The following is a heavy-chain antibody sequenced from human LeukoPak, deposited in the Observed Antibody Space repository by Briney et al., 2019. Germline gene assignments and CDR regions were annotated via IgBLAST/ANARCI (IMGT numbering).Heavy chain of an antibody. D-gene: IGHD3-3*01. CDR3: ARWFRYYDFWSGYLNWFDP. Sequence: SETLSLTCTVSGDSISSSSYYWSWIRQPPGKGLEWIGEINHSGSTNYNPSLKSRVIISVDTSKNQFSLKLSSVTAADTAVYYCARWFRYYDFWSGYLNWFDPWGQGTLVTVSS. J-gene: IGHJ5*02. V-gene: IGHV4-39*07. CDR2: INHSGST. CDR1: GDSISSSSYY.